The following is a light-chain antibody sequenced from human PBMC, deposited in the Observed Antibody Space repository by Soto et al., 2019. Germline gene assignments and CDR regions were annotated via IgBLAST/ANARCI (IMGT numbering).Light chain of an antibody. CDR2: KAS. Sequence: DIQMTQSPSTLSASVGDRVTITCRPSQSINSWLAWYQQKPGKAPKLLIYKASSLESGVPSRFSGSGSGTEFTLTISSLQADDFATYYCQQYNIYPETFGQGTKVEIK. CDR1: QSINSW. J-gene: IGKJ1*01. CDR3: QQYNIYPET. V-gene: IGKV1-5*03.